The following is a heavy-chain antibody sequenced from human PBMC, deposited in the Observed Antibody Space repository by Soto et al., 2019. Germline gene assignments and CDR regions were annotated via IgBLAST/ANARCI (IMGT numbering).Heavy chain of an antibody. J-gene: IGHJ4*02. CDR3: AREGGSGGGGSSGYFDY. CDR1: GGTFSRHA. V-gene: IGHV1-69*01. D-gene: IGHD2-15*01. CDR2: IIPIFGTA. Sequence: QVQLVQSGAEVRKPGSSVKVSCKASGGTFSRHAISWVRQAPGQGLEWMGGIIPIFGTANHAQKFQGRVTIIADEATSTVYMELSSLRSEDTAMYYCAREGGSGGGGSSGYFDYWGQGTLVTVSS.